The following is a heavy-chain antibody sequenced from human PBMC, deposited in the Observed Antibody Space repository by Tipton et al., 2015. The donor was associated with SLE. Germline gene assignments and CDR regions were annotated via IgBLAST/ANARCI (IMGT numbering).Heavy chain of an antibody. V-gene: IGHV4-39*07. CDR1: GGSISSSSYY. J-gene: IGHJ4*02. CDR3: ARNGHDSSGYHFDY. D-gene: IGHD3-22*01. Sequence: TLSLTCTVSGGSISSSSYYWGWIRQPPGKGLEWIGSIYYIGSTNYNPSLKSRVTISVDTSKNQFSLKLTSVTAADTAVYYCARNGHDSSGYHFDYWGQGTLVTVSS. CDR2: IYYIGST.